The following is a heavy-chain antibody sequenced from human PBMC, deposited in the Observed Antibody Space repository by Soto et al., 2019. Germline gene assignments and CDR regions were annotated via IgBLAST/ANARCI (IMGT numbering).Heavy chain of an antibody. CDR3: ATMYRSAWSFDN. CDR1: GGSISSGGYY. Sequence: PSETLSLTCTVSGGSISSGGYYWNWIRQHPGKGLEWIGNIYYNGRTLYNPSLKSRVSISIDTSQNQFSLALSSVAAADTAVYYCATMYRSAWSFDNWGQGTPVTVSS. D-gene: IGHD6-19*01. CDR2: IYYNGRT. V-gene: IGHV4-31*02. J-gene: IGHJ4*02.